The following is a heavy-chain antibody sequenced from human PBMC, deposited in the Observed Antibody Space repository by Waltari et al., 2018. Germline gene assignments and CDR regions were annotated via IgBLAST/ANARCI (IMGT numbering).Heavy chain of an antibody. Sequence: QVQLVQSGAAVKNPGSSVKVSCETSGYTFTDFYIHWVRQAPVQGLEWMGWIHPNSGDTNYAQKFQGWVTMTRDTSISTAFMELTSDDTAVYFCARGAAGHADYWGQGTLVTVSS. CDR3: ARGAAGHADY. CDR2: IHPNSGDT. CDR1: GYTFTDFY. D-gene: IGHD3-10*01. J-gene: IGHJ4*02. V-gene: IGHV1-2*04.